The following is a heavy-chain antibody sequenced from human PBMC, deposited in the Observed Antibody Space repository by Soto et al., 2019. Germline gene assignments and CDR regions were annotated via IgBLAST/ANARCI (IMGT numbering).Heavy chain of an antibody. CDR3: AREASAVVSLDY. J-gene: IGHJ4*02. Sequence: ASVKVSCKASGYIFTAYSMHWVRQAPGQGLEWLGWINPNRGDTIYAQKFQDRVTMTCDTSVSTAYLELSSLSSDDTALYYCAREASAVVSLDYWGQGTLVTVSS. CDR1: GYIFTAYS. V-gene: IGHV1-2*02. D-gene: IGHD2-15*01. CDR2: INPNRGDT.